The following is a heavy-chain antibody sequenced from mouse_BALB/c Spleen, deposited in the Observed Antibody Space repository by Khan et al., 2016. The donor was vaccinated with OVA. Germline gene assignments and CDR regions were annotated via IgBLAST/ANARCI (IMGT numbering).Heavy chain of an antibody. J-gene: IGHJ4*01. V-gene: IGHV5-9-3*01. Sequence: EVELVESGGGVVKPGGSLKLSCSASGFTFSSFAMSWVRQTPEKRLEWVATISSGGHYTFYPDSVKGRFTISRDTARNTLYLQMSSLRSEDTAMYYCARSSVDYYGMDYWGQGTSVTVSS. CDR3: ARSSVDYYGMDY. CDR1: GFTFSSFA. CDR2: ISSGGHYT.